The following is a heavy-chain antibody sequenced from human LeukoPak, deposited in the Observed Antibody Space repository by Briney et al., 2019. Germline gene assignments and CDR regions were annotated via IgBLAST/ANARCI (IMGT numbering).Heavy chain of an antibody. CDR3: ARVARTSDAFDT. CDR2: IGTAGDT. V-gene: IGHV3-13*01. CDR1: GFTFSSYD. D-gene: IGHD1-14*01. Sequence: PGGSLRLSCAASGFTFSSYDMHWVRQATGKGLEWVSAIGTAGDTYYPGSVKGRFTISRENAKNSLYLQMNSLRAGDTAVYYCARVARTSDAFDTWGQGTMVTVSS. J-gene: IGHJ3*02.